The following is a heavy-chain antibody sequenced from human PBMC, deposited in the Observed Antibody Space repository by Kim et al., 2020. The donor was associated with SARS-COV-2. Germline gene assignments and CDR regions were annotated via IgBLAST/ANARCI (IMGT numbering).Heavy chain of an antibody. Sequence: SETLSLTCTVSGYSISSGYYWGWIRQPPGKGLEWIGSIYHSGSTYYNPSLKSRVTISVDTSKNQFSLKLSSVTAADTAVYYCASPDILTGYPQGGYLGQG. CDR2: IYHSGST. J-gene: IGHJ4*02. D-gene: IGHD3-9*01. V-gene: IGHV4-38-2*02. CDR3: ASPDILTGYPQGGY. CDR1: GYSISSGYY.